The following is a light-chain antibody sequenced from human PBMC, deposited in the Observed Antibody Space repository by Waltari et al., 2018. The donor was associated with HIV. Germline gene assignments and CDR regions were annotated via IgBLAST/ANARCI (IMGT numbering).Light chain of an antibody. J-gene: IGKJ2*01. CDR1: QSVSDN. CDR2: GAS. V-gene: IGKV3-15*01. Sequence: EIVMTQSPATLSVSPGERVTLSCMASQSVSDNLAWYQQKPGQAPRLLIYGASTRATGIPARFSGSGSGTEFTLTISSLQSEDFAVYYCQQYNDWPPLYTFGQGTKVEIK. CDR3: QQYNDWPPLYT.